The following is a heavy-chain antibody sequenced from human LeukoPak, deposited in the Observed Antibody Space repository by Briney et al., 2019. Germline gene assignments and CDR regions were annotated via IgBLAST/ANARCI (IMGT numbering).Heavy chain of an antibody. CDR1: GFTFSSYA. V-gene: IGHV3-23*01. J-gene: IGHJ4*02. Sequence: GGSLRLSCAASGFTFSSYAMSWVRQAPGKGLEWVSDISGSGDTTYYADSVKGRFTISRDNSKNTLYLQMNSLRAEDTAVYYCAKWGRTYYDILTGLDYWGQGTLVTVSS. CDR3: AKWGRTYYDILTGLDY. D-gene: IGHD3-9*01. CDR2: ISGSGDTT.